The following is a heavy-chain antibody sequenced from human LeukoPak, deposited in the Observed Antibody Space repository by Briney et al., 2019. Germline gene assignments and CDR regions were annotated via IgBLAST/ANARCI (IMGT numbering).Heavy chain of an antibody. Sequence: SETLSLTCAVYGGSFSGYYWSWIRQTPGKGLEWIGEISDSGTTNINPSLRRRVSLSVDTSINQFSLDMRSMTAADTGVYYCARGQGVTLIKVGKNSFDPWSQGTPVIVSP. CDR3: ARGQGVTLIKVGKNSFDP. J-gene: IGHJ5*02. V-gene: IGHV4-34*01. CDR2: ISDSGTT. D-gene: IGHD3-22*01. CDR1: GGSFSGYY.